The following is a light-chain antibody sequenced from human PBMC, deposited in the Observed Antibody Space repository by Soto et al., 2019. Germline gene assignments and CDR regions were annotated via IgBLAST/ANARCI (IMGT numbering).Light chain of an antibody. Sequence: EIVMTQSPATLSVSPGESATLSCRASQSVNTNLAWYQQKPGRAPRLLIHGASTRATGIPAGFSGSGSGTEFTLNISSLQSEDFAVYYCQQYNNWPPHTFGQGTKLEIK. V-gene: IGKV3-15*01. CDR1: QSVNTN. CDR2: GAS. J-gene: IGKJ2*01. CDR3: QQYNNWPPHT.